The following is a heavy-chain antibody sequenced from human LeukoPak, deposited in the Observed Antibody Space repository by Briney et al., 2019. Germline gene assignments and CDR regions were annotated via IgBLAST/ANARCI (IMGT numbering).Heavy chain of an antibody. V-gene: IGHV3-23*01. Sequence: GGSLRLSCAASGFIFSSYAMSWVRLAPGKGLEWISVISGSGGRTDYADSVRGRFTISRDNSKNTLYLQMSSLRAEDTAVYYCAKDHDSSDPYYYFYGMDVWGQGTTVTVSS. CDR2: ISGSGGRT. CDR1: GFIFSSYA. D-gene: IGHD3-22*01. J-gene: IGHJ6*02. CDR3: AKDHDSSDPYYYFYGMDV.